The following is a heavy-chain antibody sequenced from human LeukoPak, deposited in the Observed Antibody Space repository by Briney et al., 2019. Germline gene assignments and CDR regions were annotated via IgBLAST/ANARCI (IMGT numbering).Heavy chain of an antibody. CDR1: GGSISSSSYY. Sequence: SETLSLTCTVSGGSISSSSYYWGWIRQPPGKGLEWIGSIYYSGSTYYNPSLKSRVTISVDTSKNQFSLKPSSVTAADTAVYYCARHHPKPFTMVQGAPDYWGQGTLVTVSS. V-gene: IGHV4-39*01. CDR2: IYYSGST. CDR3: ARHHPKPFTMVQGAPDY. J-gene: IGHJ4*02. D-gene: IGHD3-10*01.